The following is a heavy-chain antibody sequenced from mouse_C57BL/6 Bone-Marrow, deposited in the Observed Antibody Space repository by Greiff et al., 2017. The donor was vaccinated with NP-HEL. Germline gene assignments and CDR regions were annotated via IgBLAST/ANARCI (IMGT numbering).Heavy chain of an antibody. J-gene: IGHJ2*01. CDR3: ARLIRGGY. CDR2: FSSGSRTI. V-gene: IGHV5-17*01. Sequence: EVMLVESGGGLVKPGGSLKLSCAASGFTFSDYGMHWVRQAPEKGLEWVAYFSSGSRTIYSADTVKGRFTISRYNANNTLFLQMDSLRYEDTAMYYCARLIRGGYWGQGTTLTVSS. CDR1: GFTFSDYG.